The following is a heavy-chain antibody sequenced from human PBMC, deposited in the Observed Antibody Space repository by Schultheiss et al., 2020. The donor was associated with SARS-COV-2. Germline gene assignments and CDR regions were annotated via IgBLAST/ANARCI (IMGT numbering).Heavy chain of an antibody. Sequence: GESLKISCAASGFTFSNYGMHWVRQAPGKGLEWVAVISYDGNDKYYADSVKGRFTISRDNSKSTLYLQMNSLRAEDTAVYHCARDLAGTNDYWGQGTLVTVSS. CDR3: ARDLAGTNDY. CDR2: ISYDGNDK. D-gene: IGHD1-1*01. J-gene: IGHJ4*02. V-gene: IGHV3-30*03. CDR1: GFTFSNYG.